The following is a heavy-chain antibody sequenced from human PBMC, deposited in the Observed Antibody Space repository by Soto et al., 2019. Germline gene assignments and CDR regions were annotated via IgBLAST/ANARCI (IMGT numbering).Heavy chain of an antibody. CDR1: GGSFSGYY. D-gene: IGHD2-8*01. J-gene: IGHJ5*01. CDR3: ARLIGNSWLDS. CDR2: INHSGST. Sequence: ETLSLTCAVYGGSFSGYYWTWIRQPPGKGLEWIGEINHSGSTNYNPSLKSRVTISVDTSKNQFSLKLNSVTPDDTAVYYCARLIGNSWLDSWGQGTLVTVSS. V-gene: IGHV4-34*01.